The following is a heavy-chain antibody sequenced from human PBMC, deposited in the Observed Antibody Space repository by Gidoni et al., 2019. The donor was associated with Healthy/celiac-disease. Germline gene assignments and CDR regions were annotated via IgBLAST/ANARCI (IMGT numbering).Heavy chain of an antibody. Sequence: EVQLVESGGGLVQPGGSLRLSCAASGFTFSSYDMHWVRQATGKGLEWVSAIGTAGDTYYPGSVKGRFTISRENAKNSLYLQMNSLRAEDTAVYYCARDKDWGDNAFFDPWGQGTLVTVSS. V-gene: IGHV3-13*01. D-gene: IGHD7-27*01. CDR2: IGTAGDT. CDR3: ARDKDWGDNAFFDP. J-gene: IGHJ5*02. CDR1: GFTFSSYD.